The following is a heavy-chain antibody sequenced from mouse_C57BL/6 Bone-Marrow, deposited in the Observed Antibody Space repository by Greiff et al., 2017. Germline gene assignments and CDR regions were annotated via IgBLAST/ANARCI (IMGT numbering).Heavy chain of an antibody. CDR1: GYAFTNYL. V-gene: IGHV1-54*01. CDR3: ARETTVVATDWYFDV. J-gene: IGHJ1*03. D-gene: IGHD1-1*01. Sequence: VKVVESGAELVRPGTSVKVSCKASGYAFTNYLIEWVKQRPGQGLEWIGVINPGSGGTNYNEKFKGKATLTADKSSSTAYMQLSSLTSEDSAVYFCARETTVVATDWYFDVWGTGTTVTVSS. CDR2: INPGSGGT.